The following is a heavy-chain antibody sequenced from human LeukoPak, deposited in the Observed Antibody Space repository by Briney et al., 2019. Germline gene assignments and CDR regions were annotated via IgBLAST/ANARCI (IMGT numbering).Heavy chain of an antibody. V-gene: IGHV1-2*02. J-gene: IGHJ6*02. D-gene: IGHD2-2*01. CDR3: ARRGCSSTSCYKYYYGMDV. CDR1: GYTFTGYY. Sequence: ASVKVSCKASGYTFTGYYMHCVRQAPGQGLEWMGWINPNSGGTNYAQKFQGRVTMTRDTSISTAYMELSRLRSDDTAVYYCARRGCSSTSCYKYYYGMDVWGQGTTVTVSS. CDR2: INPNSGGT.